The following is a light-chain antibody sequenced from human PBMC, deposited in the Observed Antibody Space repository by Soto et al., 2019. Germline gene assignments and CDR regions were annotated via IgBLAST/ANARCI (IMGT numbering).Light chain of an antibody. CDR2: QDN. CDR3: QAWDSRTVI. CDR1: KLGDKY. J-gene: IGLJ2*01. Sequence: SYELTQPPSVSVSPGQTASITCSGDKLGDKYACWYQQKPGQSPILVIYQDNKRPSGIPERFSGSNSGNTATLTISGTQAMDEAVYYCQAWDSRTVIFGGGTKLTVL. V-gene: IGLV3-1*01.